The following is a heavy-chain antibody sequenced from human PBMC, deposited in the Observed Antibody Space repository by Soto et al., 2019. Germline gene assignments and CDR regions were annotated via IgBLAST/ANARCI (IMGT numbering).Heavy chain of an antibody. CDR1: GFTFSSCS. J-gene: IGHJ5*02. D-gene: IGHD3-22*01. CDR2: ISSSSSYI. CDR3: ARGASMIVVVTLFDP. Sequence: NPGGSLRLSCAASGFTFSSCSMNWVRQAPGKGLEWVSSISSSSSYIYYADSVKGRFTISRDNAKNSLYLQMNSLRAEDTAVYYCARGASMIVVVTLFDPWGQGTLVTVSS. V-gene: IGHV3-21*01.